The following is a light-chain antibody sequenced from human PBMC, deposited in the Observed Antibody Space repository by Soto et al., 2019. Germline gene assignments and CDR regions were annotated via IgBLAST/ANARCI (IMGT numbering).Light chain of an antibody. CDR1: QSISIF. J-gene: IGKJ1*01. CDR2: AAS. CDR3: QQSHNSPWT. Sequence: DIQMTQSPSSLSASLGDRVTITCRASQSISIFLNWYQQKPGKAPKLLIYAASSLQSGVPSRFSGSGSGTDFTLTISSLQPEDFATYYCQQSHNSPWTFDLGTKVEIK. V-gene: IGKV1-39*01.